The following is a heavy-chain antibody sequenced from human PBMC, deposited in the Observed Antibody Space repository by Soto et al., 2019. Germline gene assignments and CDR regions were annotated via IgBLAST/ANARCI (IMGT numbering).Heavy chain of an antibody. J-gene: IGHJ6*04. Sequence: EVQLLESGGDLVQPGGSLRLSCAASGFSVNSKYMSWVRQAPGKGLEWVSLIQSGGSTYYAGSVKGRITISRDCSENPLFLQMSSLRVEDTAVYYWTRDDVDCNGVMCYGVTMDVWGKGTAVTVSA. D-gene: IGHD2-15*01. CDR2: IQSGGST. CDR1: GFSVNSKY. V-gene: IGHV3-66*01. CDR3: TRDDVDCNGVMCYGVTMDV.